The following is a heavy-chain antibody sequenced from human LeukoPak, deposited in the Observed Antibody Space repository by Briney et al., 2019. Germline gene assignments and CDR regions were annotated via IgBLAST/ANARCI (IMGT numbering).Heavy chain of an antibody. V-gene: IGHV3-7*01. D-gene: IGHD1-26*01. CDR1: GFTFSSYW. J-gene: IGHJ4*02. CDR2: IKQDGSEK. Sequence: PGGSLRLSCAASGFTFSSYWMSWVRQAPGKGLEWVANIKQDGSEKYYVDSVKGRFTISRDNAKNSLYLQMNSLRAEDTAVYYCARLPVGAMLYFDYWGQGTLVTVSS. CDR3: ARLPVGAMLYFDY.